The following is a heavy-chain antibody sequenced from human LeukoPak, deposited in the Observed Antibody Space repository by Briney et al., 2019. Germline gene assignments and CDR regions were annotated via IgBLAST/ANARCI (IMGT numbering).Heavy chain of an antibody. CDR1: GGTFSSYA. CDR2: ISTYSGNT. J-gene: IGHJ4*02. V-gene: IGHV1-18*01. D-gene: IGHD2-21*02. CDR3: ARGGSRVVTYGNFDY. Sequence: VKVSCKASGGTFSSYAISWVRQAPAQGLEWMGWISTYSGNTNYAQKLQGRITMTIETSTSTAYMELRSPRSDDTAVYYCARGGSRVVTYGNFDYWGQGTLVTVSS.